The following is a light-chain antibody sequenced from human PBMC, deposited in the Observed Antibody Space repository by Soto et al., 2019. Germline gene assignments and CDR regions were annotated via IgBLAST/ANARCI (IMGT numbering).Light chain of an antibody. CDR3: AAWDGSLSAWV. CDR2: ENT. V-gene: IGLV1-47*01. J-gene: IGLJ3*02. CDR1: SSNIGSNY. Sequence: QSVLTQPPSASGTPGQRVTISCSGSSSNIGSNYVSWYQQFPATAPKLLIYENTQRPSGVPDRFSGSKSGTSASLAISGLRSEDEADYYCAAWDGSLSAWVFGGGTQLTVL.